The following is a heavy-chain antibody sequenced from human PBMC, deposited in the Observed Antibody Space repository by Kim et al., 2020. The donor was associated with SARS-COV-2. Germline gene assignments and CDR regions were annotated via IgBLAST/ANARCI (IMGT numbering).Heavy chain of an antibody. J-gene: IGHJ4*02. CDR2: ISYDGSNK. D-gene: IGHD6-13*01. V-gene: IGHV3-30*18. CDR3: ANSPLRLAAADPFDY. Sequence: GGSLRLSCAASGFTFSSYGMHWVRQAPGKGLEWVAVISYDGSNKYYADSVKGRFTISRDNSKNTLYLQMNSLRAEDTAVYYCANSPLRLAAADPFDYWGQGTLVTVSS. CDR1: GFTFSSYG.